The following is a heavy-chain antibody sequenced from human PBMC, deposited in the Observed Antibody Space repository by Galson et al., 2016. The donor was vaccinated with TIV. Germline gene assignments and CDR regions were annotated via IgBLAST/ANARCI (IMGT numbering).Heavy chain of an antibody. CDR2: ITPILGMT. J-gene: IGHJ6*03. CDR1: GGTFTNYA. Sequence: SVKVSCKASGGTFTNYAFSWVRQAPGQGLEWMGRITPILGMTNYAQKFQGRVTISADTSTSTAYMEVSSLRSEDTAMYYCARPSSSCRGCSYYYYMDVWGKGTTVTVSS. V-gene: IGHV1-69*04. CDR3: ARPSSSCRGCSYYYYMDV. D-gene: IGHD6-19*01.